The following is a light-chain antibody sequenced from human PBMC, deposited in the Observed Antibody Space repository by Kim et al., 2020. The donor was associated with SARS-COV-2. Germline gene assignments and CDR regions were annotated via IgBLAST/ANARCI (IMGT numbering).Light chain of an antibody. CDR1: SLRSYY. J-gene: IGLJ3*02. CDR3: NSRDSSGNPRWV. Sequence: SSELTQDPAVSVALGQTVRITCQGDSLRSYYASWYQQKPGQAPVLVIYGKNNRPSGIPDRFSGSSSGNTASLTITGAQAEDEADYYCNSRDSSGNPRWVFGGGTKGTVL. CDR2: GKN. V-gene: IGLV3-19*01.